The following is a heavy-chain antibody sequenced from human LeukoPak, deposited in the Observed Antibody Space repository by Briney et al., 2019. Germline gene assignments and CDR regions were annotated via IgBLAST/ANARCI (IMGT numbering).Heavy chain of an antibody. J-gene: IGHJ4*02. CDR2: INPSGGST. Sequence: ASVKVSCKASGYTFTSYYMHWVRQAPGQGLEWMGIINPSGGSTSYAQKFQGRVTMTRGTSTSTVYMELSSLRSEDTAVYYCARGGGGGVIVLMVYALPYWGQGTLVTVSS. CDR1: GYTFTSYY. CDR3: ARGGGGGVIVLMVYALPY. D-gene: IGHD2-8*01. V-gene: IGHV1-46*01.